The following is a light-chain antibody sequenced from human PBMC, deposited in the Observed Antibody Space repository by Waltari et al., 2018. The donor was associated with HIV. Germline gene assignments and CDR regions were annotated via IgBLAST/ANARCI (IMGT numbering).Light chain of an antibody. V-gene: IGKV1-5*03. Sequence: DIQMTQSPSTLSTSVGDRVTITCRASQSISSWLAWYQQKPGKAPKLLIYKASSLESGVPSRFSGSGFGTEFTLTISSLQPDDLATYYCQQYKSYLYTFGQGTKLEIK. CDR2: KAS. CDR3: QQYKSYLYT. CDR1: QSISSW. J-gene: IGKJ2*01.